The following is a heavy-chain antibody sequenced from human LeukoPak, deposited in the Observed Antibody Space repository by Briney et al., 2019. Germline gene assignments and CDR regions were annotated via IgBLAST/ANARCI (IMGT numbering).Heavy chain of an antibody. V-gene: IGHV4-4*02. D-gene: IGHD5-18*01. Sequence: SETLSLTCAVSGGSISSTDWWSWVRQPPGKGLEWIGEIYHSGSTNYNPSLKSRVTILVDKSKNQFSLKLSSVTAADTAVYYCARGNVDTDLAFDYWGQGTLVIVSS. J-gene: IGHJ4*02. CDR3: ARGNVDTDLAFDY. CDR1: GGSISSTDW. CDR2: IYHSGST.